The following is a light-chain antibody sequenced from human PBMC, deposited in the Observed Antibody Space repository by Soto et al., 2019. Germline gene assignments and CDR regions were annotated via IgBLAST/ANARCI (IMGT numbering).Light chain of an antibody. CDR3: QQFNGFPLT. V-gene: IGKV1-13*02. J-gene: IGKJ4*01. CDR1: QGIGSA. CDR2: DAS. Sequence: IQLTQSPSSLSASVGDRVTITCRAGQGIGSALAWYQQRPGKAPKLLLYDASNLEAGVPSRFSGSWSGTDFTLTITSLRTEDFATYYCQQFNGFPLTSGGGTKVQIK.